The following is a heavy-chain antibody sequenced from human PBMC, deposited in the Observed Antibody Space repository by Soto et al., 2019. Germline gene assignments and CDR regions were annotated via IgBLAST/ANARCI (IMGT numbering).Heavy chain of an antibody. J-gene: IGHJ4*02. CDR2: IYYSGST. Sequence: QVQLQESGPGLVKPSETLSLTCTVSGGSVSSGSYYWSWIRQPQGKGLEWIGYIYYSGSTNYNPSLKSRVTISVDTSKNQFSLKLSSVTAADTAVYYCASSIAAAGTIPPFDYWGQGTLVTVSS. D-gene: IGHD6-13*01. V-gene: IGHV4-61*01. CDR1: GGSVSSGSYY. CDR3: ASSIAAAGTIPPFDY.